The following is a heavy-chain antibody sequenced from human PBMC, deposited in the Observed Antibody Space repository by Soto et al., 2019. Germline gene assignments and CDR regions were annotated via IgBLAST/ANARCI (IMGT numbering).Heavy chain of an antibody. CDR1: GFSFSGKNY. J-gene: IGHJ3*02. V-gene: IGHV3-53*01. CDR2: LYSSDGT. D-gene: IGHD1-1*01. CDR3: ATWLQREHAFDI. Sequence: DVQLEESGGGLIQPGGSLRLSCAASGFSFSGKNYLTWVRQAPGKGLEWVSALYSSDGTYYADSVKGRFSVSRDNSKNTLYLQLHSLRLEDTALYFCATWLQREHAFDIWGLGKMVTVSS.